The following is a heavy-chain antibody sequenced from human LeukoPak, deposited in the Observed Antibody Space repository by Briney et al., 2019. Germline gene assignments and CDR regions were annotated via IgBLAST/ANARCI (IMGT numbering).Heavy chain of an antibody. Sequence: GGSLRLSCAASGFTFSDYYMSWIRQAPGKGLEWVSYIGTSGSPIFYADSVKGRFTISRDNAKNSLYPQMNSLRAEDTAVYYCARALHARDYWGQGTQVTVSS. V-gene: IGHV3-11*04. CDR1: GFTFSDYY. CDR2: IGTSGSPI. CDR3: ARALHARDY. J-gene: IGHJ4*02.